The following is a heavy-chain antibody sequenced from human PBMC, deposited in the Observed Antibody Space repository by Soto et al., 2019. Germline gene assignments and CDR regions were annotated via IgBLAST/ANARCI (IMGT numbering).Heavy chain of an antibody. V-gene: IGHV1-18*01. J-gene: IGHJ6*02. Sequence: QVQLVQSGDEVRKPGSSVKVSCKASGYIFVNYGIAWVRQAPGQGLEWMGWISPYSGNTHYASKVQGRLTMSTYTSTRTAYLELGILTSDDTAVYFCAMVDNCVTPTPQDVWGQGTTVTVSS. D-gene: IGHD5-12*01. CDR3: AMVDNCVTPTPQDV. CDR1: GYIFVNYG. CDR2: ISPYSGNT.